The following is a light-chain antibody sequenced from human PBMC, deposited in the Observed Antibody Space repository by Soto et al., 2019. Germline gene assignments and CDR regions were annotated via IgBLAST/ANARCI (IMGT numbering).Light chain of an antibody. V-gene: IGKV3-15*01. J-gene: IGKJ4*01. CDR2: GIS. CDR3: QQYLDWPLT. Sequence: EIVMTQSPVTLSVSPGERVTLSCRASRSLATNLAWYQQKPGQTPRLVIYGISARASGIPGRFSGSGFGTYFTLTISCLQPEDSAVYYCQQYLDWPLTFGAGTKVEI. CDR1: RSLATN.